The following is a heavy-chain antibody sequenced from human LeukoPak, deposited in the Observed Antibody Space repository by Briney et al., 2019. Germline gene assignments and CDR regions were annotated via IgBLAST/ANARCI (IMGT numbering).Heavy chain of an antibody. V-gene: IGHV4-38-2*02. CDR2: INHSGST. J-gene: IGHJ6*03. CDR1: GYFIRSGFY. Sequence: SETLSLTCTVSGYFIRSGFYWGWIRQPPGKGLEWIGEINHSGSTNYNPSLKSRVTISVDTSKNQFSLKLSSVTAADTAVYYCARHPGLPPSYYMDVWGKGTTVTISS. D-gene: IGHD2-15*01. CDR3: ARHPGLPPSYYMDV.